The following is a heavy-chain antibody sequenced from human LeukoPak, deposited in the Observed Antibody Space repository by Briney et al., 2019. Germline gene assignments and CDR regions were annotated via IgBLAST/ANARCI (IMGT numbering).Heavy chain of an antibody. Sequence: PGGSLRLSCAASGFTVSSNYMSWVRQAPGKGLEWVSVIYSGGSTYYADSVKGRFTISRDNSKNTLYLQMNSLRAEDTAVYYCATAAARRHGAFDIWGQGTMVTVSS. J-gene: IGHJ3*02. V-gene: IGHV3-53*01. CDR2: IYSGGST. CDR3: ATAAARRHGAFDI. CDR1: GFTVSSNY. D-gene: IGHD2-2*01.